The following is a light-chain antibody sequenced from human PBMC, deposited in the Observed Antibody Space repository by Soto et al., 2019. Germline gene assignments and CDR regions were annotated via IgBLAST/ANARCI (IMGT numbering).Light chain of an antibody. V-gene: IGKV3D-15*01. CDR1: QSVSSN. Sequence: EIVMTQSPATLSVSPGERATLSCRASQSVSSNLAWYQQKPGQAPRLLIYGASTRATGIRARFSGSGSGTEFTLTISSLQSEDFAVYYCQQYNNWPALTFGGGTKVEIK. J-gene: IGKJ4*01. CDR2: GAS. CDR3: QQYNNWPALT.